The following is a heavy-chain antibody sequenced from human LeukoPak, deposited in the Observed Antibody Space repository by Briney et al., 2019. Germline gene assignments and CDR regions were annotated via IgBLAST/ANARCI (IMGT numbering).Heavy chain of an antibody. CDR2: ICTSGSP. D-gene: IGHD2-15*01. CDR3: ARGAALAIDY. J-gene: IGHJ4*02. CDR1: GGSVTSGSYY. V-gene: IGHV4-61*02. Sequence: SETLSLTCSVSGGSVTSGSYYWSWIRQPAGKGREWIGRICTSGSPNYNPRLKSRVTMSLDKSKNQFSLELNALTAADTAVYYCARGAALAIDYWGQGALVTVSS.